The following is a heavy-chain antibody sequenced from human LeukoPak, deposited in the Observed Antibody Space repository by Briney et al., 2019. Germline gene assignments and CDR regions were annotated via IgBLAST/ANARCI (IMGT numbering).Heavy chain of an antibody. CDR1: GFTFSSYW. D-gene: IGHD3-3*01. J-gene: IGHJ4*02. Sequence: GGSLLLSCAASGFTFSSYWMSWVRQAPGKGREWVANIKQDGSGKYYVDSVKGGFTISRDNAKNSLYLQMNSLRAEDTAVYYCASDGAQATYYDCWSGYRYWGQGTLVTVSS. CDR3: ASDGAQATYYDCWSGYRY. CDR2: IKQDGSGK. V-gene: IGHV3-7*01.